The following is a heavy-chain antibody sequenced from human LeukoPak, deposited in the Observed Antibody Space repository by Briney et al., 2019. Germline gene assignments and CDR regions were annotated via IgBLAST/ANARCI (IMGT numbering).Heavy chain of an antibody. Sequence: SETLSLTCTLSRGSISSYYWSWIRQPPREGLEWIGYIYYSGSTNYNPSLKSRVTISVDTSKNQFSLKLSSVTAADTAVYYCARGVRYFDWLLWGDWGQGTLVTVSS. J-gene: IGHJ4*02. D-gene: IGHD3-9*01. V-gene: IGHV4-59*01. CDR2: IYYSGST. CDR1: RGSISSYY. CDR3: ARGVRYFDWLLWGD.